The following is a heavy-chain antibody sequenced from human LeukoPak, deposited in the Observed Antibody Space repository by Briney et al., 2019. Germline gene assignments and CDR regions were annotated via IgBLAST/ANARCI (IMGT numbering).Heavy chain of an antibody. J-gene: IGHJ6*03. CDR3: ARHVYYDFWSGYSDPYMDV. D-gene: IGHD3-3*01. CDR1: GFTFSSNY. CDR2: IYSGGST. Sequence: PGGSLRLSCAASGFTFSSNYMSWVRQAPGKGLEWASVIYSGGSTYYADSVKGRFTISRDNSKNTLYLQMNSLRAEDTAVYYCARHVYYDFWSGYSDPYMDVWGKGTTVTVSS. V-gene: IGHV3-53*01.